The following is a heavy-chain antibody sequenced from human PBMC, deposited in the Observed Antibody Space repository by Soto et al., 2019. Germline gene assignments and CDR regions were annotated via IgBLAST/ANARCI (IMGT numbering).Heavy chain of an antibody. CDR3: ARQVVVVAATYYYYYGMDV. D-gene: IGHD2-15*01. Sequence: QVQLVESGGGVVQPGRSLRLSCAASGFTFSSYGMHWVRQAPGKGLEWVAVISYDGSNKYYADSVKGRFTISRDNSKNTLYLQMNSLRADDTAVYYCARQVVVVAATYYYYYGMDVWGQGTTVTVSS. CDR2: ISYDGSNK. V-gene: IGHV3-30*03. CDR1: GFTFSSYG. J-gene: IGHJ6*02.